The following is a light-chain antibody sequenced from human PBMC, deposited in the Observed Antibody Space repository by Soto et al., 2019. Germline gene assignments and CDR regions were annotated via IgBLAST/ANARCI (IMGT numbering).Light chain of an antibody. CDR1: QDIHTY. V-gene: IGKV1-33*01. Sequence: DIEMTQSPSSLSASVGDRVTIACQASQDIHTYVNWYQQKPGKAPKVLIYDASNLVTGVPSRFRGSGSGTGFTFTISSLQPEDSATYFCQQFDRLPWTVGRGTKVDSK. CDR2: DAS. J-gene: IGKJ1*01. CDR3: QQFDRLPWT.